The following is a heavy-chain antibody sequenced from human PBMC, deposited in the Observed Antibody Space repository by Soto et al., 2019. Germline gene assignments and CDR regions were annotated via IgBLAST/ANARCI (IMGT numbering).Heavy chain of an antibody. CDR2: IYDSGSP. D-gene: IGHD1-26*01. Sequence: QVQLQESGPGQVKPSETLSLKCTISGGSISVYYWSWIRQPPGQALEWIGYIYDSGSPYYNPSLRSRVIISADTSKNQISVELTSATAADTTVYYCARGVGSSPPRYWGRGTLVTVSS. J-gene: IGHJ4*02. CDR1: GGSISVYY. V-gene: IGHV4-59*01. CDR3: ARGVGSSPPRY.